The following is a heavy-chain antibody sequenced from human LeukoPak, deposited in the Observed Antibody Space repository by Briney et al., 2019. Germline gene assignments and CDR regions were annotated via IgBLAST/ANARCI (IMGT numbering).Heavy chain of an antibody. CDR1: GGTFSSYA. Sequence: SVKVSCKASGGTFSSYAISWVRQAPGQGLEWMGEIIPIFGTANYAQKFQGRVTITADESTSTAYMELSSLRSEDTAVYYCARVSTYYDFWSGCSDPLDYWGQGTLVTVSS. CDR3: ARVSTYYDFWSGCSDPLDY. CDR2: IIPIFGTA. D-gene: IGHD3-3*01. V-gene: IGHV1-69*13. J-gene: IGHJ4*02.